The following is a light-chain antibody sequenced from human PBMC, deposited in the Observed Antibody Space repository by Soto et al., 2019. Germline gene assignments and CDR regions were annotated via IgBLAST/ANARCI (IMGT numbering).Light chain of an antibody. Sequence: QSALTQPASVSGSPGQSITISCTGTSSDVGAYKYVSWYQQHPGKVPKLIIYGVSNRPSGVSNRFSGSKSGNTALLTISGLQPEDEADYYCSSFTGTTTLDVFGTGTKLTVL. CDR1: SSDVGAYKY. CDR3: SSFTGTTTLDV. J-gene: IGLJ1*01. CDR2: GVS. V-gene: IGLV2-14*03.